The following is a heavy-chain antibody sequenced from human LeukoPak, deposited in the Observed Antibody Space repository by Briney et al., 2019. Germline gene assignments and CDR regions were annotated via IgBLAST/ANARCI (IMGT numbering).Heavy chain of an antibody. D-gene: IGHD1-26*01. J-gene: IGHJ3*02. V-gene: IGHV3-30*03. Sequence: PGRSLRLSCATSGFTFSSYGMHWVRQVPGKGLEWVTVISHDAKSTYHVDSVKGRFTISRDNSKNTLYLQMNSLRAEDTAVYYRARDAIVGATGGYDAFDIWGQGTMVTVSS. CDR2: ISHDAKST. CDR1: GFTFSSYG. CDR3: ARDAIVGATGGYDAFDI.